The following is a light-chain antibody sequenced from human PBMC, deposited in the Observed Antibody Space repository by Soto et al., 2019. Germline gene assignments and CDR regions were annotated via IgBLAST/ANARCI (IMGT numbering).Light chain of an antibody. CDR3: QQYNSYST. Sequence: DIQMTQSPSTLSASVGDRVTITCRASHSISSWLAWYQQKPGKVPKLLIYDASILQSGVPSRFSGSGSGTEFTLTISSLQPDDFATYYCQQYNSYSTFGQGTKLEIK. V-gene: IGKV1-5*01. CDR1: HSISSW. CDR2: DAS. J-gene: IGKJ2*01.